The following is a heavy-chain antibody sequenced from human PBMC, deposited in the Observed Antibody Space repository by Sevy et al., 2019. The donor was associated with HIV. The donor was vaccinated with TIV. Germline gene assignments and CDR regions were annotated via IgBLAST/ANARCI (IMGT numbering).Heavy chain of an antibody. J-gene: IGHJ3*02. Sequence: SETLSLTCAVSGGSISSGGYSWSWIRQPPGKGLEGIGYIYHSGSTYYNPSLKNRVTISVDRSKTQFSLKLSSVTAADTAVYYCARGLLGDAFDIWGQGTMVTVSS. D-gene: IGHD3-10*01. CDR2: IYHSGST. CDR3: ARGLLGDAFDI. V-gene: IGHV4-30-2*01. CDR1: GGSISSGGYS.